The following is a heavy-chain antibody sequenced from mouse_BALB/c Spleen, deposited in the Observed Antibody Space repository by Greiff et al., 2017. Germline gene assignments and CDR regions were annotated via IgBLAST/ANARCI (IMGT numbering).Heavy chain of an antibody. J-gene: IGHJ3*01. CDR3: ASNLLLRPWFAY. CDR2: IWSGGST. CDR1: GFSLTSYG. Sequence: QVQLKQSGPGLVQPSQSLSITCTVSGFSLTSYGVHWVRQSPGKGLEWLGVIWSGGSTDYNAAFISRLSISKDNSKSQVFFKMNSLQANDTAIYYCASNLLLRPWFAYWGQGTLVTVSA. V-gene: IGHV2-2*02. D-gene: IGHD1-1*01.